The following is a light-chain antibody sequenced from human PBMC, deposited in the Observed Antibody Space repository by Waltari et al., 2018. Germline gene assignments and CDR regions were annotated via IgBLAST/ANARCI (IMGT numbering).Light chain of an antibody. CDR3: QKYKSYSWK. CDR2: KAS. V-gene: IGKV1-5*03. Sequence: IQMTKTPSPLSASVAARVTITCRARPSISGWLAWSQQKPGKAPKLLICKASRLESGVPLRFSGSGYGTEFTLIISSLQADDFATYDGQKYKSYSWKFGEGTKVEMK. CDR1: PSISGW. J-gene: IGKJ1*01.